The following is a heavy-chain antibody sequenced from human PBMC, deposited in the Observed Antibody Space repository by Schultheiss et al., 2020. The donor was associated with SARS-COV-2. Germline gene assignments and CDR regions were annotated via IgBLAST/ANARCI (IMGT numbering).Heavy chain of an antibody. V-gene: IGHV1-18*01. CDR3: ARASEYCSSTSCYDGMDV. Sequence: ALVKVSCKASGYIFTSYAISWVRRAPGQGLEWMGWINPNSGGTNYAQKFQGRVTITRDTSASTAYMELSSLRSEDTAVYYCARASEYCSSTSCYDGMDVWGQGTTVTVSS. D-gene: IGHD2-2*01. J-gene: IGHJ6*02. CDR2: INPNSGGT. CDR1: GYIFTSYA.